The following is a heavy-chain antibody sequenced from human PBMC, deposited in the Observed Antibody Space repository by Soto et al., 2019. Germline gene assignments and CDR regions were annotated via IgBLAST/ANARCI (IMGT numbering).Heavy chain of an antibody. V-gene: IGHV3-33*06. CDR3: AKVGGYVNYYYYGMDV. CDR2: LWYHGSDK. CDR1: GFIFSNKG. J-gene: IGHJ6*02. Sequence: GGSLRLSCVGSGFIFSNKGMHWVRQAAGKGLEWVAVLWYHGSDKFYADSVKGRFTISRDNSKNTLYLQMNSLRAEDTAVYYCAKVGGYVNYYYYGMDVWGQGTTVTVSS. D-gene: IGHD5-12*01.